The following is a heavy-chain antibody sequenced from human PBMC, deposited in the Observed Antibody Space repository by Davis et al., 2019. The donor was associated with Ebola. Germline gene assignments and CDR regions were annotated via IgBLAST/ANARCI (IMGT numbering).Heavy chain of an antibody. CDR1: GYTFTSYG. V-gene: IGHV1-69*13. J-gene: IGHJ4*02. Sequence: SVKVSCKASGYTFTSYGISWVRQAPGQGLEWMGGIIPIFGTANYAQKFQGRVTITADESTSTAYMELSSLRSEDTAVYYCARVGDRDDDYWGQGTLVTVSS. CDR2: IIPIFGTA. CDR3: ARVGDRDDDY. D-gene: IGHD1-1*01.